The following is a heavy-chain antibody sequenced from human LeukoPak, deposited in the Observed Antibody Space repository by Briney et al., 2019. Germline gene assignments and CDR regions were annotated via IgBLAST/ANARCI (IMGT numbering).Heavy chain of an antibody. V-gene: IGHV1-2*02. CDR2: INPNSGGT. CDR3: ATGIYYHSSSLDY. CDR1: GYTFTGSY. D-gene: IGHD3-22*01. J-gene: IGHJ4*02. Sequence: ASLKVSCKASGYTFTGSYIQWVRQAPGQGLEWMGWINPNSGGTNYAQKFQGRVTMTRDTSISTAYMELSRLRSDDTAVYYCATGIYYHSSSLDYWGQGTLVTVSS.